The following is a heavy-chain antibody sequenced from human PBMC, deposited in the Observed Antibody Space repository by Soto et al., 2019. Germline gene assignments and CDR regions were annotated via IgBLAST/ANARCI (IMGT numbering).Heavy chain of an antibody. J-gene: IGHJ3*02. V-gene: IGHV4-39*01. Sequence: QLQLQESGPGLVKPSETLSLTCTVSGGSISSSSYYWGWIRQPPGKGLEWIGSIYYSGSTYYNPSLKSRVTISVDTSKNQFSLKLSSVTAADTAVYYCAVGRVITMIVVVLDAFDIWGQGTMVTVSS. CDR3: AVGRVITMIVVVLDAFDI. CDR1: GGSISSSSYY. D-gene: IGHD3-22*01. CDR2: IYYSGST.